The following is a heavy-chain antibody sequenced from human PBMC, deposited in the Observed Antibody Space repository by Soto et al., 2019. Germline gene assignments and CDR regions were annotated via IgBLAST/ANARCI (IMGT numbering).Heavy chain of an antibody. CDR1: GYTFTSYD. V-gene: IGHV1-3*01. D-gene: IGHD6-13*01. J-gene: IGHJ5*02. Sequence: ASVKDPCKASGYTFTSYDIHWVRQAPGQRLEWMGWINAANGDTKDSPKFQGRVTITRDTSASTAYMELSSLRSEDTAVYYCVRRHVSATGIDWFDPWGQGTMVTV. CDR2: INAANGDT. CDR3: VRRHVSATGIDWFDP.